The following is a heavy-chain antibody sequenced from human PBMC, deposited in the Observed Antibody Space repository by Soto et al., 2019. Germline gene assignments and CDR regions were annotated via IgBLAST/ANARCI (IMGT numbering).Heavy chain of an antibody. V-gene: IGHV4-59*01. J-gene: IGHJ3*02. CDR1: GGSISSYY. CDR2: IYYSGST. Sequence: PSETLSITCTVSGGSISSYYWSWIRQPPGKGLEWIGYIYYSGSTNYNPSLKSRVTISVDTSKNQFSLKLSSVTAADTAVYYCARAHHRGYEAPDAFDIWGQGTMVTVSS. CDR3: ARAHHRGYEAPDAFDI. D-gene: IGHD5-12*01.